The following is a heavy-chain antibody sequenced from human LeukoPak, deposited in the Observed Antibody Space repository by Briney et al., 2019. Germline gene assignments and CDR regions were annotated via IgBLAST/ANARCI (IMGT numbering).Heavy chain of an antibody. CDR3: ARDGQSDYGDYYYYSYMDV. CDR1: GYTFTGYY. V-gene: IGHV1-2*02. Sequence: GASVKVSCKASGYTFTGYYMHWVRQAPGQGLEWMGWINPNSGGTNYAQEFQGRVTMTRDTSISTAYMELSRLRSDDTAVYYCARDGQSDYGDYYYYSYMDVWGKGTTVTISS. CDR2: INPNSGGT. J-gene: IGHJ6*03. D-gene: IGHD4-17*01.